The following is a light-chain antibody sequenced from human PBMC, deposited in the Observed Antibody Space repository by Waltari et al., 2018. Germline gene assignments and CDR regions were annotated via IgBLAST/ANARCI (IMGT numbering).Light chain of an antibody. CDR2: YNN. J-gene: IGLJ2*01. V-gene: IGLV3-21*01. Sequence: SYVLTQPPSVSVAPGETARITCGGNNIGSKSVHWYQQEPVQAPILVIYYNNDRPSGIPERFSGSNSGNTATLTISRVDAGYEADYYCQVWDSDSDHVVFGGGTKLAVL. CDR1: NIGSKS. CDR3: QVWDSDSDHVV.